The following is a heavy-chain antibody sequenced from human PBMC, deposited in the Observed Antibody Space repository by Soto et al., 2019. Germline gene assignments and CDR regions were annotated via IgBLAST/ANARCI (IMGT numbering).Heavy chain of an antibody. D-gene: IGHD6-6*01. V-gene: IGHV3-23*01. Sequence: GGSLRLSCAASGFTFSSYAMSWVRQAPGKGLEWVSAISGSGGSTYYADSVKGRFTISRDNSKNTLYLQMNSLRAEDTAVYYCAKDLNWGIAARSLDYWGQGTLVTVSS. CDR1: GFTFSSYA. J-gene: IGHJ4*02. CDR3: AKDLNWGIAARSLDY. CDR2: ISGSGGST.